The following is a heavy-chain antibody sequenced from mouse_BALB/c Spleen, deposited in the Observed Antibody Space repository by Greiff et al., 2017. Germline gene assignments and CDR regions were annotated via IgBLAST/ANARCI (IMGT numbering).Heavy chain of an antibody. CDR3: ARGFGSSYGFAY. V-gene: IGHV2-6-7*01. CDR1: GFSLTSYG. CDR2: IWGDGST. Sequence: QVQLQQSGPGLVQPSQSLSITCTVSGFSLTSYGVNWVRQPPGKGLEWLGMIWGDGSTDYNSALKSRLSISKDNSKSQVFLKMNSLQTDDTARYYCARGFGSSYGFAYWGQGTLVTVSA. J-gene: IGHJ3*01. D-gene: IGHD1-1*01.